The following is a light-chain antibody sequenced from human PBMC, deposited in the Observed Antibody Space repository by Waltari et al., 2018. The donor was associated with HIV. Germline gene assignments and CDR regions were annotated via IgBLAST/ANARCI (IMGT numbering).Light chain of an antibody. CDR1: SSDVVGYNS. V-gene: IGLV2-14*01. J-gene: IGLJ1*01. CDR3: SSYTSTYV. CDR2: DVS. Sequence: SALTQPASVSGSPGQSLTIACTGTSSDVVGYNSVSWYQQHAGKAPKLRIYDVSNRPSGVSNRFSGSKSGNTASLTISGLQAEDEADYYCSSYTSTYVFGTGTKVTVL.